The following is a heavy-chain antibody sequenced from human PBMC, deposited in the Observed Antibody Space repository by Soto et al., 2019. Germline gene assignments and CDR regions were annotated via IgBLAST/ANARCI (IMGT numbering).Heavy chain of an antibody. Sequence: QVQLVQSGAEVKKPGSSVKVSCKASGGTFSSYTISWVRQAPGQGLEWMGRIIPILGIANYAQKFQGRVTITADNSTSTAYMELSSLRSEDTAVYYCATSTVTTGYFDYWGQGTLVTVSS. CDR3: ATSTVTTGYFDY. CDR1: GGTFSSYT. CDR2: IIPILGIA. D-gene: IGHD4-17*01. V-gene: IGHV1-69*02. J-gene: IGHJ4*02.